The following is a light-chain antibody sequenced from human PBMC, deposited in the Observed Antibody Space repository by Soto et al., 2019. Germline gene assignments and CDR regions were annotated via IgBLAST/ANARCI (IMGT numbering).Light chain of an antibody. CDR3: QQSYSTVT. J-gene: IGKJ1*01. V-gene: IGKV1-39*01. CDR2: AAA. Sequence: DIQMTQSPSSLSASVGDRVTITCRASQPINTYLNWYQQEPGKAPKVLIYAAASVQSGVPSRFSGSGSGTDFTLTISSLQPEDFATYYCQQSYSTVTFGQGTKVEIK. CDR1: QPINTY.